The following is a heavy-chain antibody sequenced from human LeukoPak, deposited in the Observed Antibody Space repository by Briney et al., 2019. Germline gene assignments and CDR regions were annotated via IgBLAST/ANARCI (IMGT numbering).Heavy chain of an antibody. D-gene: IGHD5-12*01. J-gene: IGHJ6*03. V-gene: IGHV1-69*13. CDR3: ARDFLPGGYTKRYYYYYMDV. Sequence: GASVKVSCKASGGTFSSYAISWVRQAPGQGLEWMGGIIPIFGTANYAQKFQGRVTITADESTSTAYMELSSLRSEDTAVYYCARDFLPGGYTKRYYYYYMDVWGKGTTVTVSS. CDR1: GGTFSSYA. CDR2: IIPIFGTA.